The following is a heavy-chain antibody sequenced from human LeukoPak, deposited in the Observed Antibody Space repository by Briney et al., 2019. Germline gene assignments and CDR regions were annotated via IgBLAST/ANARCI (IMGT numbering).Heavy chain of an antibody. J-gene: IGHJ4*02. CDR2: INPNSGGT. CDR1: GYTFTGYY. V-gene: IGHV1-2*02. CDR3: ARGRSSSWYDYFDY. Sequence: APVKVSCKASGYTFTGYYMYWVRQAPGQGLEWMGWINPNSGGTNYAQKFQGRVTMTGDTSISTAYMELSRLRSDDTAVYYCARGRSSSWYDYFDYWGQGTLVTVSS. D-gene: IGHD6-13*01.